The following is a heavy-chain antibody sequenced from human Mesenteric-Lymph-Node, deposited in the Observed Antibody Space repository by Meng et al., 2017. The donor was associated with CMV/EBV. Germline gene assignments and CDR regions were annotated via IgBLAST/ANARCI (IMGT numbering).Heavy chain of an antibody. CDR1: GFTFDDYG. J-gene: IGHJ4*02. V-gene: IGHV3-21*01. Sequence: GESLKISCAASGFTFDDYGMSWVRQAPGKGLEWVSSISSSSSYISYADSVKGRFTVSRDSAKNSLYLHMNSLRAEDTAVYYCARGGVYQLPCDSWGQGTLVTVSS. CDR2: ISSSSSYI. D-gene: IGHD2-2*01. CDR3: ARGGVYQLPCDS.